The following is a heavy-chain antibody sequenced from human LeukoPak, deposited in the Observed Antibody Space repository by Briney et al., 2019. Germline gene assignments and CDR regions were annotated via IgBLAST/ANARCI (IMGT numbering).Heavy chain of an antibody. J-gene: IGHJ4*02. CDR3: TRGGIAAAGTGGPVDY. CDR2: IRSKAYGGTT. Sequence: PGGSLRLSCTASGFTFGDYAMSWFRQAPGKGLEWVGFIRSKAYGGTTEYAASVKGRFTISRDDFKSIAYLQMNSLKTEDTAVYYCTRGGIAAAGTGGPVDYWGQGTLVTVSS. D-gene: IGHD6-13*01. V-gene: IGHV3-49*03. CDR1: GFTFGDYA.